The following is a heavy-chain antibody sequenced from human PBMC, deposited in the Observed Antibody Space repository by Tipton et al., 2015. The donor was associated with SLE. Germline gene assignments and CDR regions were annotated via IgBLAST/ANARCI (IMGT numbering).Heavy chain of an antibody. Sequence: TLSLTCTVSGGSITSHYWSWIRQPPGKGLEWIGNILYSGDTNYNPSLKSRVTISLDTSRKQFSLSLNSVTAADTAVYFCARDDPNCDGGGIPGDYWGQGTLVT. D-gene: IGHD1-1*01. CDR1: GGSITSHY. J-gene: IGHJ4*02. V-gene: IGHV4-59*11. CDR3: ARDDPNCDGGGIPGDY. CDR2: ILYSGDT.